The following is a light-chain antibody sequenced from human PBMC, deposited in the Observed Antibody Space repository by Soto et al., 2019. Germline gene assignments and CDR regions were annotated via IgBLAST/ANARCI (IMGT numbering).Light chain of an antibody. CDR2: TAS. V-gene: IGKV1-12*01. CDR3: QQANSCPIT. J-gene: IGKJ5*01. CDR1: QSIDSW. Sequence: DIQMTQSPSSVSASIGDRVTITCRASQSIDSWLAWYQQKPGEAPKLLISTASSLQSGVPSRFSGRGSGTDFTLIISSLHPEDSANYYCQQANSCPITFGQGARLEIK.